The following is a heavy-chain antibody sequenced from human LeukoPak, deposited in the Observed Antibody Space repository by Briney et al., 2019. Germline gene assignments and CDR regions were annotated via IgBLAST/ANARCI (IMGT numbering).Heavy chain of an antibody. CDR3: AKDESDYGSGSYYFYY. CDR1: GFTFSTYA. J-gene: IGHJ4*02. Sequence: GGSLRLSCAASGFTFSTYAMSWVRQAPGKGLEWVSTSGGSGGGTYYAESVKGRFIISRDTSKNTLFLQMNSLRAEDTAVYYCAKDESDYGSGSYYFYYWGQGTLVTVSS. D-gene: IGHD3-10*01. V-gene: IGHV3-23*01. CDR2: SGGSGGGT.